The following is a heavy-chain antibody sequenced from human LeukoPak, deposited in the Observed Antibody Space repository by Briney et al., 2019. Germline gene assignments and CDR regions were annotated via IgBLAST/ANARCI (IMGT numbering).Heavy chain of an antibody. CDR1: GFTFSSYA. Sequence: GGSLRLSCAASGFTFSSYAMHWVRQAPGKGLEWVAVISYDGSNKYYADSVKGRFTISRDNSKNTLYLQMNSLRAGDTAVYYCARDRYYDILTGYYREAGSDYRGQGTLVTVSS. CDR2: ISYDGSNK. CDR3: ARDRYYDILTGYYREAGSDY. J-gene: IGHJ4*02. V-gene: IGHV3-30-3*01. D-gene: IGHD3-9*01.